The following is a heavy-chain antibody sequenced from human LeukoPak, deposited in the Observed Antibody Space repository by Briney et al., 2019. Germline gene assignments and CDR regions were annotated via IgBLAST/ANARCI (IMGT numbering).Heavy chain of an antibody. V-gene: IGHV1-46*01. CDR2: INPSGGST. J-gene: IGHJ3*02. D-gene: IGHD5-24*01. Sequence: ASVKVSCKASGYTFTSYYMHWVRQAPGQGLEWMGIINPSGGSTNYAQNFQGRVTLTRDTSTSTVYMELSSLRSEDTAIYYCARIRDGYNDAYDIWGQGTVVTVSS. CDR3: ARIRDGYNDAYDI. CDR1: GYTFTSYY.